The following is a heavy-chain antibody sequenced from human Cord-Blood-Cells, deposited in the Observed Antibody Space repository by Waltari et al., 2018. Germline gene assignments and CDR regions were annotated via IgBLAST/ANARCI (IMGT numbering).Heavy chain of an antibody. CDR3: ARRITMVRGVKSGVDY. CDR2: FNHSGST. Sequence: QVQLQQWGAGLLKPSETLSLTCAVYGGSFSGYYWSWIRQPPGKGLEWIGEFNHSGSTTYNPSLKSRVTISVDTSKNQFSLKLSSVTAADTAVYYCARRITMVRGVKSGVDYWGQGTLVTVSS. V-gene: IGHV4-34*01. D-gene: IGHD3-10*01. J-gene: IGHJ4*02. CDR1: GGSFSGYY.